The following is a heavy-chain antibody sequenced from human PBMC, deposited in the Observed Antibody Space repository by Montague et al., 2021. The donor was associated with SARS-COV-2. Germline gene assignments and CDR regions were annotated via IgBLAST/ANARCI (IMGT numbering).Heavy chain of an antibody. V-gene: IGHV4-4*02. CDR2: ISYGGIA. D-gene: IGHD6-19*01. CDR3: AGKVLTVPGDY. CDR1: GVSITSTNW. Sequence: SETLSLTCAVSGVSITSTNWWCLVRQPPGKGLEWIGEISYGGIATYNPSLKSRPTISMDRSRNLFSLKLSSVTAADTAIYYCAGKVLTVPGDYWGQGTLVTVS. J-gene: IGHJ4*02.